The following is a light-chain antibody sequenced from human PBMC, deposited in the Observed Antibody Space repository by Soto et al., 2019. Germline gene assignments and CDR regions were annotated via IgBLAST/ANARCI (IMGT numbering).Light chain of an antibody. CDR2: GAS. CDR1: QSISSSY. Sequence: EIVLPPSPGTLSLSPGARAPLSGRASQSISSSYLAWYQQKTGQAPRLLIYGASRRATGITDRFSGRESGTDFTLTITTLEPEESAVYFCKQYASSPYTFGQGTKVDIK. V-gene: IGKV3-20*01. J-gene: IGKJ1*01. CDR3: KQYASSPYT.